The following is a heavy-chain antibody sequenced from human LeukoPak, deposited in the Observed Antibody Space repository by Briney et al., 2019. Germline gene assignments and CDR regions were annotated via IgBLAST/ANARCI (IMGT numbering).Heavy chain of an antibody. CDR2: ISGSGGST. J-gene: IGHJ5*02. CDR1: GFTFSSYA. V-gene: IGHV3-23*01. CDR3: AKSSSFRYFDWDWFDP. Sequence: GGSLRLSCAASGFTFSSYAMSWVRQAPGKGLEWVSAISGSGGSTYYADSVKGRFTISRDNSKNTLYLQMNSLRAEDTAVYYCAKSSSFRYFDWDWFDPWGQGTLVTVSS. D-gene: IGHD3-9*01.